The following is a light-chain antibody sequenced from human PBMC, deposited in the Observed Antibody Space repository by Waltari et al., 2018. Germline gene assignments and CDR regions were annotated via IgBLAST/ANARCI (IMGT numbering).Light chain of an antibody. CDR3: QHYVRLPAT. CDR1: QSVGRS. Sequence: EIVLTQSTGLLSLSPGDGFTLSCRASQSVGRSLAWYQQEPGQAPRLLIYGASSRATGIPDRFSGGGSGTDFSLTISRLEPEDFAVYYCQHYVRLPATFGQGTKVEIK. CDR2: GAS. J-gene: IGKJ1*01. V-gene: IGKV3-20*01.